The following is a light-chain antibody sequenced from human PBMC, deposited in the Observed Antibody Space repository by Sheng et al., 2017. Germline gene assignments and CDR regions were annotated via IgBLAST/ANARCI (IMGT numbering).Light chain of an antibody. V-gene: IGKV3-20*01. CDR3: QQYGTSPFT. CDR2: GAS. Sequence: EIVLTQSPGTLSLSPGERATLSCRASQSVSSSYLAWYQQKPGQAPRLLIYGASSRATGIPDRFGGSGSGTDFALSISRLEPEDFAVYYCQQYGTSPFTFGPGTKVHI. J-gene: IGKJ3*01. CDR1: QSVSSSY.